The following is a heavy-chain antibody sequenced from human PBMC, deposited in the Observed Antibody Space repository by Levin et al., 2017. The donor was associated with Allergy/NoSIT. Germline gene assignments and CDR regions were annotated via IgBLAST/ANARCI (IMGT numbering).Heavy chain of an antibody. Sequence: ASVKVSCKASGYTFTGYYMHWVRQAPGQGLEWMGWINPNSGGTNYAQKFQGRVTMTRDTSISTAYMELSRLRSDDTAVYYCARKGGSDRYLNWFDPWGQGTLVTVSS. CDR2: INPNSGGT. D-gene: IGHD3-16*02. CDR3: ARKGGSDRYLNWFDP. CDR1: GYTFTGYY. J-gene: IGHJ5*02. V-gene: IGHV1-2*02.